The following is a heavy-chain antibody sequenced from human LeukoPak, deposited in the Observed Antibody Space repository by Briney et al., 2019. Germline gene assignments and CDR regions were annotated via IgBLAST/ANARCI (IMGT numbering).Heavy chain of an antibody. V-gene: IGHV3-23*01. Sequence: PGGSLRLSCAASGFTFSSYAMSWVRQAPGKGLEWVSAISGSGGSTYYADSVKGRFTISRDNSKNTLYLQMNSLRAEDTAVYYCAKGGDYYGSGSYEPDYYFDYWSQGTLVTVSS. CDR2: ISGSGGST. CDR3: AKGGDYYGSGSYEPDYYFDY. J-gene: IGHJ4*02. D-gene: IGHD3-10*01. CDR1: GFTFSSYA.